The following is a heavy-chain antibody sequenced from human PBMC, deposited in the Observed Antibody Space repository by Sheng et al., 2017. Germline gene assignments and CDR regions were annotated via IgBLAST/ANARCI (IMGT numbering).Heavy chain of an antibody. CDR3: ARVPGYSSSWYFDY. CDR1: GFTFSSYA. D-gene: IGHD6-13*01. J-gene: IGHJ4*02. CDR2: ISYDGSNK. Sequence: QVQLVESGGGVVQPGRSLRLSCAASGFTFSSYAMHWVRQAPGKGLEWVAVISYDGSNKYYADSVKGRFTISRDNSKNTLYLQMNSLRAEDTAVYYCARVPGYSSSWYFDYWGQGTLVTVS. V-gene: IGHV3-30-3*01.